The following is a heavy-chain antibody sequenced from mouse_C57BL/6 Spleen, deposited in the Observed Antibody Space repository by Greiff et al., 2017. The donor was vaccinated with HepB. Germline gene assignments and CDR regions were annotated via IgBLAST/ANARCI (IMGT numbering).Heavy chain of an antibody. J-gene: IGHJ4*01. CDR2: IYPSDSDT. V-gene: IGHV1-61*01. D-gene: IGHD2-3*01. CDR3: GRSKGYWENYAMDF. Sequence: VQLQQPGAELVRPGSSVKLSCKASGYTFTSYWMDWVKQRPGQGLEWIGNIYPSDSDTHYNQKFKDKATLTVDKSSSTAYMQLSSLTSEDSAVYYCGRSKGYWENYAMDFWGQGTSVTVSS. CDR1: GYTFTSYW.